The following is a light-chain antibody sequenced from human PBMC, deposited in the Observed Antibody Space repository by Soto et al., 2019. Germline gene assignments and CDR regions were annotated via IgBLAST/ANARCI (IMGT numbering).Light chain of an antibody. Sequence: EIVMTQSPATLSVSPGERATLSCRASQSVSSNLAWYQQKPGQAPRLLIYGASTRATGIPARFSVGGSGTEFTLTISSLQSEDFAVYYCKQYNNWPPITFGQGTRLDLK. V-gene: IGKV3-15*01. J-gene: IGKJ5*01. CDR2: GAS. CDR3: KQYNNWPPIT. CDR1: QSVSSN.